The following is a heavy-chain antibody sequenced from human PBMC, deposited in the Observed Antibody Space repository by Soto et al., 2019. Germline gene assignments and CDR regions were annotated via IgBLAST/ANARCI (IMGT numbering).Heavy chain of an antibody. D-gene: IGHD6-19*01. J-gene: IGHJ2*01. CDR2: ISPANADK. CDR1: GYTFITSG. Sequence: QVELMQSGPEVKRPGTSVKVSCKASGYTFITSGINWVRQTPGQALEWVGWISPANADKKYAQKFKDRVTLTSETSTDTVYMELTNLRSDDTAVYFCARGRYFATPHSQWWYFDFWGRGTPVTVSS. V-gene: IGHV1-18*01. CDR3: ARGRYFATPHSQWWYFDF.